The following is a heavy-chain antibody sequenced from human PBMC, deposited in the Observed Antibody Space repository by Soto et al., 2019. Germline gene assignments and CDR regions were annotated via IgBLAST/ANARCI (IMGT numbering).Heavy chain of an antibody. CDR1: GGAFTNYS. Sequence: QVQLLQSGAEVKKPGSSVKVSCKVSGGAFTNYSLNWVRHAPGQGLEGLGGIIPLHNTSNYSLKLLGRGSVTADISSNTVYMHLSGLTSDDTATYYCAIWSNWNPLYYRGMDVWGQGTTVTVSS. CDR3: AIWSNWNPLYYRGMDV. CDR2: IIPLHNTS. V-gene: IGHV1-69*06. J-gene: IGHJ6*02. D-gene: IGHD1-20*01.